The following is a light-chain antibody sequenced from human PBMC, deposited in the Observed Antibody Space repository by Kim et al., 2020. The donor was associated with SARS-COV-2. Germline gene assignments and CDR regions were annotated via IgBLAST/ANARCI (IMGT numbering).Light chain of an antibody. Sequence: QSVLTQPPSASGTPGQRVTISCSGSSSNIGSNYVYWYQQLPGTAPKLLIYSNNQRPSGVPDRFSGSKSGTSASLATSGRRSADEADYYCAAWDESLSGWVFGGGTQLTVL. CDR2: SNN. J-gene: IGLJ3*02. CDR3: AAWDESLSGWV. CDR1: SSNIGSNY. V-gene: IGLV1-47*02.